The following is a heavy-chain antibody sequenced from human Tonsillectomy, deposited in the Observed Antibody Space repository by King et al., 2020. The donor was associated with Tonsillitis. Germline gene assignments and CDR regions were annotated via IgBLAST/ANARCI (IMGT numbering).Heavy chain of an antibody. V-gene: IGHV3-30-3*01. D-gene: IGHD2/OR15-2a*01. CDR2: ISPVGSNK. Sequence: VQLVESGGGVVQPGRSLRLSCAASGFTFNDYAMHWVRQAPGKGLEWVALISPVGSNKWYADSVKGRFTISRDSSTNTLNLQMNSLRPEDTAVYYCTREIRGYYASVWGQGTLVTVSS. CDR1: GFTFNDYA. CDR3: TREIRGYYASV. J-gene: IGHJ4*02.